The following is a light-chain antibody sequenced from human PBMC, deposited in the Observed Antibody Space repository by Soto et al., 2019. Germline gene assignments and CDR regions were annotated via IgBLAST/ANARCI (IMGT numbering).Light chain of an antibody. V-gene: IGKV3-15*01. CDR2: DAS. CDR1: QSVSVN. J-gene: IGKJ2*01. Sequence: EVVMTQSPGTLSVSPGEGATLSCRASQSVSVNLAWYQHRPGQAPRPLIYDASTRAIGVPARFSGRGSGTDFTLTISILQSEDFAIYYCLQYNSWPYTFGRGTKLEI. CDR3: LQYNSWPYT.